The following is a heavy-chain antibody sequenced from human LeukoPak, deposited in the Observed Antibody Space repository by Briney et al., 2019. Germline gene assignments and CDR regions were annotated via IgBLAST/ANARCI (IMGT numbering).Heavy chain of an antibody. CDR3: ARDPYYGSGSNDAFDI. Sequence: SVKVSCKASGGTFSSYAISWVRQAPGQGLEWMGGIIPIFGTANYAQKFQGRVTITTDESTSTAYMELSSLRSEDTAVYYCARDPYYGSGSNDAFDIWGQGTMVTVSS. J-gene: IGHJ3*02. CDR2: IIPIFGTA. CDR1: GGTFSSYA. D-gene: IGHD3-10*01. V-gene: IGHV1-69*05.